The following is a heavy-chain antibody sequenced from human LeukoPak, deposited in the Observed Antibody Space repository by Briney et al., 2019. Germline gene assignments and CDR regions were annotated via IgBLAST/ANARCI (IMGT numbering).Heavy chain of an antibody. CDR3: ARELIARPGAFDI. Sequence: RTSETLSLTCTVSGGSISSYYWSWIRQPPGKGLEWIGYIYYSGSTNDNPSLKSRVTISVDTSKNQFSLKLSSVTAADTAVYYCARELIARPGAFDIWGQGTMVTVSS. D-gene: IGHD6-6*01. J-gene: IGHJ3*02. V-gene: IGHV4-59*01. CDR2: IYYSGST. CDR1: GGSISSYY.